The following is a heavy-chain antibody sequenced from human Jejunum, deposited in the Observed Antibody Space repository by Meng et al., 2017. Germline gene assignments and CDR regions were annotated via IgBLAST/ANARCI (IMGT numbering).Heavy chain of an antibody. V-gene: IGHV4-30-4*01. Sequence: RQQSAQGLAKPAPIRSLTCSVSGACFPSPQYDWGSIRSPPEKGLEWIGYIYYSGSTYYNPSLKSRVSISGATCRKQFSLKLTSVTAADTPVYSCSRSPYSGSALPFFVYCGQGTLVTAPQ. CDR1: GACFPSPQYD. CDR2: IYYSGST. D-gene: IGHD1-26*01. J-gene: IGHJ4*02. CDR3: SRSPYSGSALPFFVY.